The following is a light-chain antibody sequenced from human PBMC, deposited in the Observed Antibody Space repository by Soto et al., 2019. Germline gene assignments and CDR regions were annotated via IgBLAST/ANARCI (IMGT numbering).Light chain of an antibody. CDR3: QQSYSTPPT. CDR2: TAS. J-gene: IGKJ5*01. Sequence: DIQMTQSPSSLSATVGDSVTMSCRASQTISTYLNWYQQKPGKAPSLLIFTASTLQSGVPSRFSGSGSGTDFTLTISSVHPEDFATYYCQQSYSTPPTFGQGTRRRL. CDR1: QTISTY. V-gene: IGKV1-39*01.